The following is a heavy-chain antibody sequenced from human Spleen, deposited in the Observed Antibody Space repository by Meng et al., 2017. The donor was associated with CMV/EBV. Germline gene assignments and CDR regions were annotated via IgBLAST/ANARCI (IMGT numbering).Heavy chain of an antibody. CDR2: INHSGST. Sequence: VQLQQWGAVLLKASQSLSLTCAVYGGSFSGYYWSWIRQPPGKGLEWIGEINHSGSTNYNPSLKSRVTISVDTSKNQFSLKLSSVTAADTAVYYCARTGKGDYWGQGTLVTVSS. V-gene: IGHV4-34*01. D-gene: IGHD1-14*01. CDR3: ARTGKGDY. J-gene: IGHJ4*02. CDR1: GGSFSGYY.